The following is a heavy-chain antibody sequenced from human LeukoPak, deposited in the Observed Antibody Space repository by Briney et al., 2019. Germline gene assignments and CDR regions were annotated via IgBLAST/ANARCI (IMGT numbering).Heavy chain of an antibody. CDR3: ARGEIVVVPAATNPSNYYYYYGMDV. Sequence: ASVKVSCKASGYTFTSYDINWVRQATGQGLEWMGWMNPNSGNTGYAQKFQGRVTMTRNTSISTAYMELSSLRSEDTAVYYCARGEIVVVPAATNPSNYYYYYGMDVWGQGTTVTVSS. CDR2: MNPNSGNT. V-gene: IGHV1-8*01. CDR1: GYTFTSYD. D-gene: IGHD2-2*01. J-gene: IGHJ6*02.